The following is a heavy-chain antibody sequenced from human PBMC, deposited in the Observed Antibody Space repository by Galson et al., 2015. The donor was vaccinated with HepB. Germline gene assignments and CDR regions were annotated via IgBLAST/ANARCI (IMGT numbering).Heavy chain of an antibody. Sequence: SVKVSCKASGGTFSSYTISWVRRAPGQGLEWMGRIIPILGIANYAQKFQGRVTITADTSTSTAYLELRSLRSDDTAVYYCAREGGYCSSTSCYEWDYWGQGTLVTVSS. V-gene: IGHV1-69*04. CDR2: IIPILGIA. D-gene: IGHD2-2*01. J-gene: IGHJ4*02. CDR3: AREGGYCSSTSCYEWDY. CDR1: GGTFSSYT.